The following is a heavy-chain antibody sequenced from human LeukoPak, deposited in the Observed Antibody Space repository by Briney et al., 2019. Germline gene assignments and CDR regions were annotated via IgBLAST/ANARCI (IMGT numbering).Heavy chain of an antibody. J-gene: IGHJ4*02. D-gene: IGHD4-11*01. CDR1: GFTFSSYW. Sequence: AGSLRLSCAASGFTFSSYWMTWVRQAPGKGLEWVANINPDASATYHVDSVKGRFTISRDNAKNSLYLQMISLRAEDTAVYYCARAINYNFDYWGRGTRVTVSS. V-gene: IGHV3-7*04. CDR2: INPDASAT. CDR3: ARAINYNFDY.